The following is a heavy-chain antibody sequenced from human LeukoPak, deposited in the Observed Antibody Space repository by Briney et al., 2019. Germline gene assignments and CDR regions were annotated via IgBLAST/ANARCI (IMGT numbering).Heavy chain of an antibody. CDR3: AKRQSDYIWGTYRYIDY. CDR1: GFTFSSYS. Sequence: GGSLRLSCAASGFTFSSYSMNWVRQAPGKGLEWVSSISSSSSYIYYADSVKGRFTISRDNSKNTLYLQMNSLRAEDTAVYYCAKRQSDYIWGTYRYIDYWGQGTLVTVSS. V-gene: IGHV3-21*04. CDR2: ISSSSSYI. J-gene: IGHJ4*02. D-gene: IGHD3-16*02.